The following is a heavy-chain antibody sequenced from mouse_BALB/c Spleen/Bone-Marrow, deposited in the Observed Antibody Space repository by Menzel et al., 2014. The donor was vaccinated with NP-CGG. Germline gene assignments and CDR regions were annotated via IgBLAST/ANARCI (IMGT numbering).Heavy chain of an antibody. Sequence: QVQLLQSGPQLVRPGASVKISCKASGYSFTSYWMHWVKRRPGQGLEWIGMIDPSDSETRLNQKFKDKATLTVDKSSSTAYMQLSSPTSEDSAVYYCARSRLRRTFYAMDYWGQRTSVTVSS. D-gene: IGHD2-2*01. CDR2: IDPSDSET. J-gene: IGHJ4*01. V-gene: IGHV1S127*01. CDR3: ARSRLRRTFYAMDY. CDR1: GYSFTSYW.